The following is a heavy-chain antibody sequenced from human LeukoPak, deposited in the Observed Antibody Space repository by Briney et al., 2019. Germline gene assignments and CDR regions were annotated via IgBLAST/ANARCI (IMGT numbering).Heavy chain of an antibody. CDR3: ARDPNSNYGMDSYYYMDV. CDR2: ISSSSSTI. Sequence: GGSLRLSCAASGFTFSSYSMNWVRQAPGKGLEWVSYISSSSSTIYYADSVKGRFTISRDNAKNSLYLQMNSLRAEDTAVYYCARDPNSNYGMDSYYYMDVWGKGTTVTVSS. D-gene: IGHD4-11*01. V-gene: IGHV3-48*01. CDR1: GFTFSSYS. J-gene: IGHJ6*03.